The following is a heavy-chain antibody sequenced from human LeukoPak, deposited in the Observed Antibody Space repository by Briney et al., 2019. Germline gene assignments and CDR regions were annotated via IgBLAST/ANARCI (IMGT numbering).Heavy chain of an antibody. CDR3: ARDRIGYCSSTSCHRGMYYYYYMDV. Sequence: PSETLSLTCTVSGGSISSYYWSWIRQPAGKGLEWIGRIYTSGSTNYNPSLKSRVTMSVDTSKNQFSLKLSSVTAADTAVYYCARDRIGYCSSTSCHRGMYYYYYMDVWGKGTTVTVSS. CDR1: GGSISSYY. V-gene: IGHV4-4*07. D-gene: IGHD2-2*02. CDR2: IYTSGST. J-gene: IGHJ6*03.